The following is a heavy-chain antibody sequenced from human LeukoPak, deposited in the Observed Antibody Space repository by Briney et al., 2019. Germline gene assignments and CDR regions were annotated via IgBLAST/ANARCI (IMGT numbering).Heavy chain of an antibody. D-gene: IGHD3-10*01. V-gene: IGHV1-46*01. CDR1: GYTFTSYY. Sequence: GASVNVSCKASGYTFTSYYMHWVRQAPGQGLEWMGIINPSGGSTSYAQKFQGRVTMTRDTSTSTVYMELSSLRSEDTAVYYCARAGLAYYYGSGSYPFDYWGQGTLVTVSS. CDR2: INPSGGST. CDR3: ARAGLAYYYGSGSYPFDY. J-gene: IGHJ4*02.